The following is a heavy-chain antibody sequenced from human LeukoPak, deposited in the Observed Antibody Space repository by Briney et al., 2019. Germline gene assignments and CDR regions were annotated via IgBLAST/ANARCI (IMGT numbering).Heavy chain of an antibody. Sequence: GGSLRLSCSASGFTFSNYAMHWVRQAPGKGLEYVSAISSNGGSTYYADSVKGRFTISRDNSKNTLYMQMNSLRAEDTAVYYCTKEVAAAGYFDYWGQGTLVTVSS. CDR2: ISSNGGST. CDR1: GFTFSNYA. V-gene: IGHV3-64*04. CDR3: TKEVAAAGYFDY. J-gene: IGHJ4*02. D-gene: IGHD6-13*01.